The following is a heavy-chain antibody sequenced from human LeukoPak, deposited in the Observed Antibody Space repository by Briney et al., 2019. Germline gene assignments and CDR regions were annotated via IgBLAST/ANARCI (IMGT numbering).Heavy chain of an antibody. CDR2: ISYSGST. J-gene: IGHJ3*02. D-gene: IGHD3-9*01. V-gene: IGHV4-59*08. Sequence: SGTLSLTCTVSGGSISSYYWSWIRQPPGKGLEWIGYISYSGSTNYNPSLKSRVTISIDTSKNQFSLKLRSVTAADTAIYYCARQGYDILTGYIDAFDIWGQGTMVTVSS. CDR3: ARQGYDILTGYIDAFDI. CDR1: GGSISSYY.